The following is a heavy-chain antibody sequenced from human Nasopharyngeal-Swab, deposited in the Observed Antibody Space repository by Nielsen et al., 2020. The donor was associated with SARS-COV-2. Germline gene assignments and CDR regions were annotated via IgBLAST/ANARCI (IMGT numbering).Heavy chain of an antibody. V-gene: IGHV3-21*01. CDR2: ISSSSYI. J-gene: IGHJ6*02. CDR3: ARDGLDDDCWSAYFMDV. Sequence: GESLKISCAASGFTFNNYNFNWVRQAPGKGLEWVSSISSSSYIYYADSVKGRFTISRDNAKNSLYLQMNSLRAEDTAVYYCARDGLDDDCWSAYFMDVWGQGTTVTVSS. CDR1: GFTFNNYN. D-gene: IGHD3-3*01.